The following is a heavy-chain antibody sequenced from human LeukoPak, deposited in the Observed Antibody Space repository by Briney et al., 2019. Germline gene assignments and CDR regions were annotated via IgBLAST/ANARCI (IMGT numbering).Heavy chain of an antibody. CDR1: GGTFINNP. CDR2: IIPIFGTA. D-gene: IGHD5-12*01. Sequence: SVKVSCKGTGGTFINNPINWVRQAPAQGFEWMGGIIPIFGTANHAQKFQGRVTITADKSTSTAYMELSSLRAEDTAVYYCASGGYSGYDYQADYWGQGTLVTVSS. V-gene: IGHV1-69*06. J-gene: IGHJ4*02. CDR3: ASGGYSGYDYQADY.